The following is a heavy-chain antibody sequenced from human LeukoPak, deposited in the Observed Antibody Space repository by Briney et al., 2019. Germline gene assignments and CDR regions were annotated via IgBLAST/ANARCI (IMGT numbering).Heavy chain of an antibody. D-gene: IGHD3-22*01. CDR1: GFTFSSFA. CDR2: ISGRGDST. J-gene: IGHJ4*02. Sequence: GGSLRLSCAASGFTFSSFAMTWVRQAPGKGLEWVSAISGRGDSTCYADSVKGRFTISRDNSKNTLFLQVKSLRAEDTAVYYCAKALFDSSGYYYAYWGQGTLVTVSS. V-gene: IGHV3-23*01. CDR3: AKALFDSSGYYYAY.